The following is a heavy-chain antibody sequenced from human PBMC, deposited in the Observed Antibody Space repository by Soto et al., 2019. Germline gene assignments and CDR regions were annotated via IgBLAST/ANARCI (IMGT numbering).Heavy chain of an antibody. J-gene: IGHJ4*02. CDR2: INPNSGNI. CDR3: ARGRASGSYYLLDY. V-gene: IGHV1-8*01. Sequence: ASLKVSCKDSGNTFTSYDINWVRQATGHGLEWMGRINPNSGNIGYAQKFQGRVIMTRDTAIRTAYMEVSRLRSDDTAVYYCARGRASGSYYLLDYWGQVTLFTVSS. CDR1: GNTFTSYD. D-gene: IGHD3-10*01.